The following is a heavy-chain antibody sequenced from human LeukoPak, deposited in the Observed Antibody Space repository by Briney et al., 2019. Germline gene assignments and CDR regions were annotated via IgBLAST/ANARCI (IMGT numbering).Heavy chain of an antibody. D-gene: IGHD3-10*01. CDR1: GDSISSHY. CDR2: IYYSGYT. CDR3: ARTTMVRGTYYMDV. Sequence: PSETLSLTCTVSGDSISSHYWSWIRQPPGKGLEWIGYIYYSGYTNYNPSLKSRVTISVDTSKNQFSLKLSSVTAADTAVYYCARTTMVRGTYYMDVWGKGTTVTISS. V-gene: IGHV4-59*11. J-gene: IGHJ6*03.